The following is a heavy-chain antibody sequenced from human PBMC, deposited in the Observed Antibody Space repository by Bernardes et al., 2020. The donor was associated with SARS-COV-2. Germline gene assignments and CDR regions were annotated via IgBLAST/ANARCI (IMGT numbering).Heavy chain of an antibody. Sequence: GSLSRSCAASGFTFSHYNMNWVRQAPGKGLEWVSFIGSGSDFIYYADSVKGRFTISRDNAKNSLYLQMNSLRAEDSAVYYCAREMADPGPLDYWGQGTLVTVSS. V-gene: IGHV3-21*01. J-gene: IGHJ4*02. CDR1: GFTFSHYN. D-gene: IGHD2-8*01. CDR2: IGSGSDFI. CDR3: AREMADPGPLDY.